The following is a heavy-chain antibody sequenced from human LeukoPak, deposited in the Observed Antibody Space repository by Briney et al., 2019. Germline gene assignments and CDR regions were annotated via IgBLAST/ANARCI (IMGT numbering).Heavy chain of an antibody. V-gene: IGHV1-69*01. D-gene: IGHD4-17*01. CDR1: GGTFSSYA. J-gene: IGHJ4*02. CDR2: IIPIFGTA. CDR3: ARSVGDYEACFDY. Sequence: ASVKVSCKASGGTFSSYAISWVRQAPGQGLEWMGGIIPIFGTANYAQKFQGRVTITADESTSTAYMELSSLRSEDTAVYYCARSVGDYEACFDYWGQGTLVTVSS.